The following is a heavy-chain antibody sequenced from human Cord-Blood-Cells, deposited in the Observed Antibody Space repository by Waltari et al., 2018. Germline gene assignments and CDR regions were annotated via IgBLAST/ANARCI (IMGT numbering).Heavy chain of an antibody. J-gene: IGHJ4*02. D-gene: IGHD6-13*01. V-gene: IGHV1-46*01. CDR1: GYTFTSYY. CDR2: INPSGGST. Sequence: QVQLVQSGAEVKKPGASVKVSCKASGYTFTSYYMHWVRQPPGQGLEWMGIINPSGGSTSDDQKFQSRVTMTRDTCTSTVYKELGSLRSEETAVYDCAVSSHVSEAAAGTDFDYWGQGTLVTVSS. CDR3: AVSSHVSEAAAGTDFDY.